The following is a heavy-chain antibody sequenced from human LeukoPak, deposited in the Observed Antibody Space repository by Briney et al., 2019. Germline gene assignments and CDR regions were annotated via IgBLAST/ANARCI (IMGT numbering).Heavy chain of an antibody. CDR1: GGTFSSYA. CDR2: IIPIFGTA. V-gene: IGHV1-69*13. D-gene: IGHD3-22*01. J-gene: IGHJ4*02. Sequence: SVKVSCKASGGTFSSYAISWVRQAPGRGLEWMGGIIPIFGTANYAQKFQGRVTVTADESTSTAYMELSSLRSEDTAVYYCARDLNYYDRQGIHNSYWGQGTLVTVSS. CDR3: ARDLNYYDRQGIHNSY.